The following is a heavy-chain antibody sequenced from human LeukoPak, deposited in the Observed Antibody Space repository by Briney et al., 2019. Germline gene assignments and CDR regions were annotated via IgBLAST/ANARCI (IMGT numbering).Heavy chain of an antibody. D-gene: IGHD6-13*01. CDR1: GYTFTGYY. Sequence: GASVKVSCKASGYTFTGYYMHWVRQAPGQGLEWMGRINPNSGGTNYAQKFRGRVTMTRDTSISTAYMELSRLRSDDTAVYYCARVVRLRSSSWYGYWGQGTLVTVSS. J-gene: IGHJ4*02. CDR2: INPNSGGT. CDR3: ARVVRLRSSSWYGY. V-gene: IGHV1-2*06.